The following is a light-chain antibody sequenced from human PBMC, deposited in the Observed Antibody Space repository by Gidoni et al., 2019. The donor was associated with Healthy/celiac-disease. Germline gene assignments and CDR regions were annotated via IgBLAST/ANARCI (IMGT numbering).Light chain of an antibody. J-gene: IGKJ1*01. Sequence: AIRMTKPPSSLSASTGDRVTITCRASQGISSNLAWYQQKPGKAPKLLIYAASTLQSGVPSRFSGSGSGTDFTLTISCLQSEDFATYYCQQYYSYPPVFGQGTKVEIK. CDR2: AAS. V-gene: IGKV1-8*01. CDR3: QQYYSYPPV. CDR1: QGISSN.